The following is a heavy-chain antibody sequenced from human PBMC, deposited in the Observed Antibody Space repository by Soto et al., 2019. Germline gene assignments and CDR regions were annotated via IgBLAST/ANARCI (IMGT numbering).Heavy chain of an antibody. CDR3: ARDSDTNGYSYYCFDY. V-gene: IGHV3-30*04. CDR2: ISYDGSNT. D-gene: IGHD5-18*01. CDR1: GFTFRTYA. Sequence: QVQLVESGGGVVQPGRSLKLSCAASGFTFRTYAMHWVRQAPGKGLEWVAVISYDGSNTYYADSVKGRVTISTDSSKSTVHLQMNSLRTDDSAVYYCARDSDTNGYSYYCFDYWGQGSLVTVSS. J-gene: IGHJ4*02.